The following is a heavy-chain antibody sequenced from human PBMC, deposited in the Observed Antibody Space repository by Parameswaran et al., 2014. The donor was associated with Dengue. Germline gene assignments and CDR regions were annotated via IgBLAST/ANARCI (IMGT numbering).Heavy chain of an antibody. CDR3: ARHGDYGSGSYKSGLYYYYGMDV. Sequence: WVRQAPGQGLEWMGWINPDSGGTKYAPRFQGRLTMTRDTSISTAYMELKRLRSDDTAVYYCARHGDYGSGSYKSGLYYYYGMDVWGQGTTVTVSS. V-gene: IGHV1-2*02. D-gene: IGHD3-10*01. CDR2: INPDSGGT. J-gene: IGHJ6*02.